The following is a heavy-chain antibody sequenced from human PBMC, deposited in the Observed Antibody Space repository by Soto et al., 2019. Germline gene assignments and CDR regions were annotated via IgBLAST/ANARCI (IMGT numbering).Heavy chain of an antibody. CDR3: ARGPYYYDTSGYGY. D-gene: IGHD3-22*01. Sequence: PGGSLRLSCAASGFTFDDHAMHWIRQAPGKGLEWVSYISSSGSTIYYADSVKGRFTISRDNAKNSLYLQMNSLRAEDTAVYYCARGPYYYDTSGYGYWGQGTLVTVSS. V-gene: IGHV3-11*01. J-gene: IGHJ4*02. CDR2: ISSSGSTI. CDR1: GFTFDDHA.